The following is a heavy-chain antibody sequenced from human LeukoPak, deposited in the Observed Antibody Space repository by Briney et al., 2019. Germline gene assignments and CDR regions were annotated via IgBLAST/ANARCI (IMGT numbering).Heavy chain of an antibody. D-gene: IGHD5-24*01. CDR2: IYTSGST. V-gene: IGHV4-61*02. J-gene: IGHJ4*02. CDR3: ARAGGLQPDY. Sequence: SQTLSLTCTVSGGSISSGSYYWSWIRQPAGRGLEWIGRIYTSGSTNYNPSLKSRVTISVDTSKNQFSLKLSAVTAADTAGYYCARAGGLQPDYWGQGTLVTVSS. CDR1: GGSISSGSYY.